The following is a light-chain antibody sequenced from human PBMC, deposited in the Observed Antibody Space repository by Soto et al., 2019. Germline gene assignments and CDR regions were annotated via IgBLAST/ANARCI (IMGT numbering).Light chain of an antibody. V-gene: IGLV1-47*01. J-gene: IGLJ1*01. Sequence: QSALTQSPSASGTPGQRVTISCSGSASTIGRNYVYWYQQLPGTAPKLPIYRNSQRPSGVPDRFSGSKSGTSASLAISGLRSEDEADYYCAAWDDNLSGLYVFGAGTKVTVL. CDR2: RNS. CDR3: AAWDDNLSGLYV. CDR1: ASTIGRNY.